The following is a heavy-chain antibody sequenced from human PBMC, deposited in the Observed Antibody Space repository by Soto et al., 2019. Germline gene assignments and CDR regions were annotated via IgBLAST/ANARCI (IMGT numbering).Heavy chain of an antibody. CDR3: AAGGTRWLHSPFDY. V-gene: IGHV1-24*01. CDR1: GHTLSELS. Sequence: QVQLVQSGAEVKKPGASVKVTSKVSGHTLSELSMHWVRQAPGKGLEWMGGFDPEDGETISAQEFQGRVTMTENTSTDSTYMELSSLRSEDTAVYYCAAGGTRWLHSPFDYWGQGTLVTISS. CDR2: FDPEDGET. J-gene: IGHJ4*02. D-gene: IGHD1-1*01.